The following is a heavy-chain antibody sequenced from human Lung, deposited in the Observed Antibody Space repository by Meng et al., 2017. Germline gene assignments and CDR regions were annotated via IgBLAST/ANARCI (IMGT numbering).Heavy chain of an antibody. CDR3: SSWIYSCGWQ. CDR2: IYHGGDT. V-gene: IGHV4/OR15-8*02. CDR1: SGSSRSIDW. Sequence: QLTKSGPGLEKPSGALYLTGVVASGSSRSIDWWSGVRQPPGKVLEWIAEIYHGGDTNYNPSLNSRVTIAIDRSKNQFSLKLSSVTAADTAVYYCSSWIYSCGWQWGQGTLVTVSS. J-gene: IGHJ4*02. D-gene: IGHD6-19*01.